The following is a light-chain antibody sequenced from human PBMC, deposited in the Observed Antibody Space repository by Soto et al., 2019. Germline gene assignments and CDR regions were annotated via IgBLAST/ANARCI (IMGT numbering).Light chain of an antibody. CDR1: QSVGNNY. Sequence: EIVLTQSPGTLSLSPGERATLSCRASQSVGNNYLDWYQQKPGQAPRLLIYDAFNRATGVPDRFSGSGSETDFTLTISRLEPEDFAVYYCQQCATSPLTFGGGTKVEIK. V-gene: IGKV3-20*01. CDR2: DAF. J-gene: IGKJ4*01. CDR3: QQCATSPLT.